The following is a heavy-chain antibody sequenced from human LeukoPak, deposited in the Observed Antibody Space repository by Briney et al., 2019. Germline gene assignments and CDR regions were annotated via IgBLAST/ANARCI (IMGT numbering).Heavy chain of an antibody. CDR1: GYTFTGYY. CDR2: INPNSGGT. D-gene: IGHD2-15*01. CDR3: ATAQHCSGGTCYAWTDAFHV. V-gene: IGHV1-2*04. J-gene: IGHJ3*01. Sequence: ASVKVSCKASGYTFTGYYMHWVRQAPGQGLEWMGWINPNSGGTNYAQKFQGWVTMTRDTSISTAYMELSRLRSDDTAVYYCATAQHCSGGTCYAWTDAFHVWGQGTMVIVSS.